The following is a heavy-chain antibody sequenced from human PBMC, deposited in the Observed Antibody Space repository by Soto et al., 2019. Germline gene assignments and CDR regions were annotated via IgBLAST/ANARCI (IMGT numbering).Heavy chain of an antibody. J-gene: IGHJ5*02. CDR3: ARDQTVFDSSGYYDH. Sequence: QIQLVQSAAEVKKPGASVKVSCKTSGYTFVSYGISWVRQAPGQGLEWMGWISPYNGNTNFAQRFRGRVTLTTDTSTDIVYMDLGSLKSDDTAGYYCARDQTVFDSSGYYDHWGQGTLITVSS. V-gene: IGHV1-18*04. CDR2: ISPYNGNT. D-gene: IGHD3-22*01. CDR1: GYTFVSYG.